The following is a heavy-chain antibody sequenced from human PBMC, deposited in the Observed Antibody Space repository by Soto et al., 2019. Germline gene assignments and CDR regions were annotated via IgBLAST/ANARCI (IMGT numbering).Heavy chain of an antibody. CDR3: ARRGYCTNGVCYYGMDV. Sequence: PSETLSLTCTVSGGSVSSGNYYWNWIRQPPGKGLEWIGNIYYSETTNYNPSLKSRVTISVDKSKNQFSLKLSSVTAADTAVYYCARRGYCTNGVCYYGMDVWGQGTTVTVSS. CDR1: GGSVSSGNYY. V-gene: IGHV4-61*01. D-gene: IGHD2-8*01. CDR2: IYYSETT. J-gene: IGHJ6*02.